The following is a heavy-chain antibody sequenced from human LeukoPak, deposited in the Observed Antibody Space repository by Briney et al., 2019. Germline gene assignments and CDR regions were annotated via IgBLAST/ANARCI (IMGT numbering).Heavy chain of an antibody. CDR3: VREGIGGSTVDY. CDR2: IKQDGSEK. CDR1: GFTFSSYW. J-gene: IGHJ4*02. D-gene: IGHD3-16*01. Sequence: PGGSLRLSCTAAGFTFSSYWMSWVRQAPGKGLEWVANIKQDGSEKYYVDSVKGRFTISRDNAKNSLYLQMNSLRAEDTAVYYCVREGIGGSTVDYWGQGTLVTVSS. V-gene: IGHV3-7*01.